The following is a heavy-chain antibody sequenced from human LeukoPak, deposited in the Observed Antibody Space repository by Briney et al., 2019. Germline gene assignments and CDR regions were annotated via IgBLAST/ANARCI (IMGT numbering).Heavy chain of an antibody. CDR2: INSDGSST. CDR1: GFTFSSYW. CDR3: ARDSCDSSGYYYEGNWFYH. V-gene: IGHV3-74*01. Sequence: GGSLRLSCAASGFTFSSYWMHWVRQAPGKGLVWVSRINSDGSSTHYADSVKGRFTISRDNAKNTLYLQMNSLRVDDTAVYYCARDSCDSSGYYYEGNWFYHWGKGTLVTVSS. J-gene: IGHJ5*02. D-gene: IGHD3-22*01.